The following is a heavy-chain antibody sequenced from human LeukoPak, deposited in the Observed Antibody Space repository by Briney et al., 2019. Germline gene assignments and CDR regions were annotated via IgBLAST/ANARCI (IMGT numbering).Heavy chain of an antibody. V-gene: IGHV3-48*01. CDR1: AFTFSDYS. CDR3: ARDRLTSGSYFFDY. Sequence: GGSLRLSCAASAFTFSDYSMNWVRQAPGKGLEWISYISGRSSTIYYADPVRGRFTISRDNAKNSVYLQMNSLRAEDTAVYYCARDRLTSGSYFFDYWGQGTLVTVSS. J-gene: IGHJ4*02. D-gene: IGHD1-26*01. CDR2: ISGRSSTI.